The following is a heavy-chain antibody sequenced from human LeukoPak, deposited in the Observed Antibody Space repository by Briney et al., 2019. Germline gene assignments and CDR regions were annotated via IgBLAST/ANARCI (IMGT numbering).Heavy chain of an antibody. CDR3: ARGSGSGSYYWGY. J-gene: IGHJ4*02. CDR2: IYYSGST. D-gene: IGHD1-26*01. V-gene: IGHV4-38-2*02. Sequence: SETLSLTCTVSGYSISSGYYWGWIRQPPGKGLEWIGSIYYSGSTYYNPSLKSRVTISVDTSKNQFSLKLSSVTAADTAVYYCARGSGSGSYYWGYWGQGTLVTVSS. CDR1: GYSISSGYY.